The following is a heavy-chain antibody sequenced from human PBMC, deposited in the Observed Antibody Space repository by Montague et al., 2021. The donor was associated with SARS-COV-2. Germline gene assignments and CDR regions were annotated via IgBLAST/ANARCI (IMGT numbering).Heavy chain of an antibody. CDR1: GGSISSGGYY. CDR3: ARYEGYYDILTGYSTPYYYYGMDV. J-gene: IGHJ6*02. V-gene: IGHV4-31*03. D-gene: IGHD3-9*01. CDR2: IYYSGST. Sequence: TLSLTCTVSGGSISSGGYYWSWIRQHPGKGLEWIRYIYYSGSTYYNPSLKSRVTISVDTSKNQFSLKLSSVTAADTAVYYCARYEGYYDILTGYSTPYYYYGMDVWGQGTTVTVSS.